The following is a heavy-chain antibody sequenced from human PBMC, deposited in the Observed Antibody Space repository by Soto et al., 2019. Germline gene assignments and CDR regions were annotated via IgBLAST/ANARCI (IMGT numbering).Heavy chain of an antibody. CDR1: GYTFTTYW. V-gene: IGHV5-10-1*01. CDR3: ARRYSDSRTDY. CDR2: TDPSDSYT. Sequence: GESLKISCQTSGYTFTTYWITWVRQVPGKGLEWMGRTDPSDSYTNYGPSFQGHVTISVDKSISTAYLQWSSLKASDTAMYYCARRYSDSRTDYWGRGTLVTVSS. D-gene: IGHD3-9*01. J-gene: IGHJ4*02.